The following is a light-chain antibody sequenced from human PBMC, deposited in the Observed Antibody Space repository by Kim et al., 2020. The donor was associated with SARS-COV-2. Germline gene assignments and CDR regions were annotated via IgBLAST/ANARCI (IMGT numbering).Light chain of an antibody. CDR1: SLRSYY. Sequence: SSELTQDPAVSVALGQTVRITCQGDSLRSYYATWYQQKPGQAPILVIYGKNNRPSGIPDRFSGSSSGNTASLTITGTQPGDGAAYSLNSRAGNDTMVFG. CDR2: GKN. J-gene: IGLJ2*01. V-gene: IGLV3-19*01. CDR3: NSRAGNDTMV.